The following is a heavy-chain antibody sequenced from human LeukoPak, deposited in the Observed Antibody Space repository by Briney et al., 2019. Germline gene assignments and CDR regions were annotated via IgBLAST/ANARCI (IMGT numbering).Heavy chain of an antibody. Sequence: SETLSLTCTVSGGSISPYYWSWIRQPPGKGLEWIGYIYYSGSTNYNPSLKSRVTISVDTSKNQFSLKLSSVTAADTAVYYCATGGGSSSWVDYWGQGTLVTVSS. J-gene: IGHJ4*02. CDR2: IYYSGST. CDR3: ATGGGSSSWVDY. D-gene: IGHD6-13*01. V-gene: IGHV4-59*03. CDR1: GGSISPYY.